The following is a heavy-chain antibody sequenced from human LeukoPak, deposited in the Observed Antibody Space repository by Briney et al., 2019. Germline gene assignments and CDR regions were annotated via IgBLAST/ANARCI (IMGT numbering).Heavy chain of an antibody. J-gene: IGHJ4*02. CDR2: IYHSGTT. CDR3: ASCLFDYYYFAQ. D-gene: IGHD2/OR15-2a*01. Sequence: PSETLSLTCAVSGDSITSHNWWSWVRQSPGKRLEWIGEIYHSGTTNYSPSLKSRVTISVDKSKNQLSLELTSVTAADAAVYFCASCLFDYYYFAQWGQGTLATVSS. CDR1: GDSITSHNW. V-gene: IGHV4-4*02.